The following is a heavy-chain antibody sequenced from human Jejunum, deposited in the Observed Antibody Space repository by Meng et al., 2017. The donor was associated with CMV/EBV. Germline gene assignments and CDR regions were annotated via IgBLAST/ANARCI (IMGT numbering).Heavy chain of an antibody. CDR2: VYDGGII. V-gene: IGHV4-4*02. CDR3: AHNGRYCLEY. D-gene: IGHD2-21*02. J-gene: IGHJ4*02. Sequence: CAVSGGSINSRTWWSWVRQTPGKGLEWIGEVYDGGIITYNPSLMNRFTISVDRSKNQFSLRLNSASAADTAVYYCAHNGRYCLEYWGQGILVTVSS. CDR1: GGSINSRTW.